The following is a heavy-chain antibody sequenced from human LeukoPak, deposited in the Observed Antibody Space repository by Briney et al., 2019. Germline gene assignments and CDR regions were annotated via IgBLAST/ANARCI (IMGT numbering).Heavy chain of an antibody. V-gene: IGHV3-23*01. Sequence: GGSLRLSCAASGFTFSSFAMSWVRPAPGKGLEWVSAISDSGNTYHADSVKGRFTISRDSSKNTLFLQMNRLRPEDAAVYYCAKAPVTTCRGAYCYSFDYWGQGTLVTVSS. CDR2: ISDSGNT. CDR3: AKAPVTTCRGAYCYSFDY. J-gene: IGHJ4*02. CDR1: GFTFSSFA. D-gene: IGHD2-21*01.